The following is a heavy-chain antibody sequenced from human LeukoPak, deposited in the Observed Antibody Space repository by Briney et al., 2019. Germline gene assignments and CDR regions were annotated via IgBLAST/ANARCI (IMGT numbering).Heavy chain of an antibody. Sequence: GRSLRLSCAASGFTFDDYAMHWVRQAPGKGLEWVSGISWNSGSIGYADSVKGRFTISRDNSKNTLYLQMNSLRAEDTAVYYCARDPFMVRGVVDYWGQGTLVTVSS. D-gene: IGHD3-10*01. CDR3: ARDPFMVRGVVDY. CDR2: ISWNSGSI. V-gene: IGHV3-9*01. J-gene: IGHJ4*02. CDR1: GFTFDDYA.